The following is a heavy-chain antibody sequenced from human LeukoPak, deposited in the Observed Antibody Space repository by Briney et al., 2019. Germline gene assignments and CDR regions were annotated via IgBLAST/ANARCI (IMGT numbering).Heavy chain of an antibody. J-gene: IGHJ4*02. V-gene: IGHV4-39*01. CDR3: ARRSLRGGYDY. CDR2: IYYSGST. CDR1: GGSISSSSYY. D-gene: IGHD5-12*01. Sequence: PSETLSLTCTVSGGSISSSSYYWGWIRQPPGKGLEWIGSIYYSGSTYYDPSIRSRVTISVDTSKLQFSLKLSSVTAADTDVYYCARRSLRGGYDYWGQGTLVTVSS.